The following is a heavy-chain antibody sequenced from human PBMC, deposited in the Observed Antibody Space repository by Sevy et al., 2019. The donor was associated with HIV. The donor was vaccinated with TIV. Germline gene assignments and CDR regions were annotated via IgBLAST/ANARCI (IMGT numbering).Heavy chain of an antibody. V-gene: IGHV3-33*01. D-gene: IGHD2-21*02. Sequence: GGSLRRSCAASGFTFSNYGMHWVRQAPGKGLEWVAVIWTDGSNKYYADSVKGRFTISRDNSKNTLYLQMNSLRVEDTSVYFCARGGDFNDRCAKGDVDYWGQGTLFIVSS. CDR1: GFTFSNYG. J-gene: IGHJ4*02. CDR2: IWTDGSNK. CDR3: ARGGDFNDRCAKGDVDY.